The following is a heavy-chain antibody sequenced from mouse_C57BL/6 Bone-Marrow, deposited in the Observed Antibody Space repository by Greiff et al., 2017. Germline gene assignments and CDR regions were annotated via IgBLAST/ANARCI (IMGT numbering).Heavy chain of an antibody. Sequence: QVQLQQPGAELVRPGSSVKLSCKASGYTFTSYWMDWVKQRPGQGLEWIGNIYPSDSETHYNQKFKDKATLTVDKSSSTAYMQLSSLTSEDSAVXYGARRGFITTVYYAMDYWGQGTSVTVSS. J-gene: IGHJ4*01. V-gene: IGHV1-61*01. D-gene: IGHD1-1*01. CDR1: GYTFTSYW. CDR2: IYPSDSET. CDR3: ARRGFITTVYYAMDY.